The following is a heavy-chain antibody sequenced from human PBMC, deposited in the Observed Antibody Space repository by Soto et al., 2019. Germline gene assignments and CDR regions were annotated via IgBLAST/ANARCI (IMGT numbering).Heavy chain of an antibody. D-gene: IGHD1-26*01. V-gene: IGHV3-21*02. CDR3: AREWGEGGKFDY. J-gene: IGHJ4*02. CDR2: ISSSGWYV. CDR1: GFTFSGHS. Sequence: EVQLVESGGGLVKPGGSLRLSCAASGFTFSGHSMNWVRQAPGKGLEWVSSISSSGWYVFYADSMKGRFTISRNNAKSSLDLQINSLRAEDTAVYYCAREWGEGGKFDYWGQGTLVTVSS.